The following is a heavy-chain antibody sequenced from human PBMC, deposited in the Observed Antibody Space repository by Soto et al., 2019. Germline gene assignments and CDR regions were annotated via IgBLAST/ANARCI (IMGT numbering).Heavy chain of an antibody. D-gene: IGHD4-17*01. Sequence: SETLSLTCTVSGGSISSSSYYWGWIRQPPGKGLEWIGSIYYSGSTYYNPSLKSRVTISVDTSKNQFSLKLSSVTAADTAVYYCARHKKYTVTTDYWGQGTLVTVSS. CDR3: ARHKKYTVTTDY. CDR2: IYYSGST. CDR1: GGSISSSSYY. J-gene: IGHJ4*02. V-gene: IGHV4-39*01.